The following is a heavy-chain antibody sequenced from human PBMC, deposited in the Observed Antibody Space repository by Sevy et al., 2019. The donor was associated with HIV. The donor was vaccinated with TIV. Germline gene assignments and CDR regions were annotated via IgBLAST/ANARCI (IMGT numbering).Heavy chain of an antibody. CDR3: ARGGGNGWYYFDY. CDR1: GGTFSTYG. V-gene: IGHV1-69*13. D-gene: IGHD6-19*01. CDR2: IIPILGTV. J-gene: IGHJ4*02. Sequence: ASVKVSCKASGGTFSTYGISWVRQAPGQGPEWMGGIIPILGTVNYAQKFQGRVTITADESKKTAYMVLSSLRSEDTAVYYCARGGGNGWYYFDYWGQETLVTVSS.